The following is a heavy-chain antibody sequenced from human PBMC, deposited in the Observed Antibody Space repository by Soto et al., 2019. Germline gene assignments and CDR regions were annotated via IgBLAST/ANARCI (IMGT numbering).Heavy chain of an antibody. V-gene: IGHV1-18*01. CDR1: GYTFTSYG. CDR2: ISAYNGNT. Sequence: ASVKVSCKASGYTFTSYGISWVRQAPGQGLEWMGWISAYNGNTNYAQKLQGRVTMTTDTSTSTAYMELRSLGSDDTAVYYCAIRNQNYYGMDVWGQGTTVTVSS. CDR3: AIRNQNYYGMDV. J-gene: IGHJ6*02. D-gene: IGHD1-1*01.